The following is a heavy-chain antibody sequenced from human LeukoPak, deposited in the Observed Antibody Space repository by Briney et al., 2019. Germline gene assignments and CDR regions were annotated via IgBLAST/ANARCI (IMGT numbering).Heavy chain of an antibody. D-gene: IGHD5-24*01. CDR1: GGSFSGYY. CDR2: INHSGST. CDR3: ARLPRGPYGYNSDY. V-gene: IGHV4-34*01. J-gene: IGHJ4*02. Sequence: SETLSLTCTVYGGSFSGYYWSWLRQPPGKGLEGIGEINHSGSTNYNPSLKSRVTISVDTSKNQFSLKLSSVTAADTAVYYCARLPRGPYGYNSDYWGQGTLVTVSS.